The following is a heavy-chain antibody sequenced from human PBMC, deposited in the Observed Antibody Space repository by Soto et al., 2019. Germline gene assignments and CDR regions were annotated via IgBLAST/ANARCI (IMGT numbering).Heavy chain of an antibody. D-gene: IGHD6-6*01. J-gene: IGHJ6*02. CDR2: IYYSGNT. CDR3: GRQSEYSSSSTPYYAMDV. Sequence: PSETLSLTCNASGGSISSISYYWGWIRQPPGKGLEWIGNIYYSGNTYYNPSLNSRVTISVDTSKNQFSLKLTSLTAADTAVYYCGRQSEYSSSSTPYYAMDVWGQGTTVTVSS. CDR1: GGSISSISYY. V-gene: IGHV4-39*01.